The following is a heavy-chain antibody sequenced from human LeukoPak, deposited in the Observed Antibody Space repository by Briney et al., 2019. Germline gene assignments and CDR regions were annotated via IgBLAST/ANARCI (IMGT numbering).Heavy chain of an antibody. Sequence: GESLKISCNGSGYSFTSYWIGWVRQRPGKGLEWMVSIYPGDSDTRYSPSFQGQVTISADKSISTAYLQWSSLKASDTAMYYCARSLTYYYDSSGYSITYFDYWGQGTLVTVSS. CDR3: ARSLTYYYDSSGYSITYFDY. J-gene: IGHJ4*02. CDR1: GYSFTSYW. CDR2: IYPGDSDT. V-gene: IGHV5-51*01. D-gene: IGHD3-22*01.